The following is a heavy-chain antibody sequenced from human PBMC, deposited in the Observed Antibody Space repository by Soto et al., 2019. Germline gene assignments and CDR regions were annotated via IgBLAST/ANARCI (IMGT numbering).Heavy chain of an antibody. CDR3: ASQSQYCSGGSSYMDY. CDR1: GYTFTSYD. Sequence: ASVKVSCKASGYTFTSYDINWVRQATGQGLEWMGWMNPNSGNTGYAQKFQGRVTMTRNTSISTAYMELSSLRSEDTAVYYCASQSQYCSGGSSYMDYWGQGTLVTVSS. J-gene: IGHJ4*02. CDR2: MNPNSGNT. V-gene: IGHV1-8*01. D-gene: IGHD2-15*01.